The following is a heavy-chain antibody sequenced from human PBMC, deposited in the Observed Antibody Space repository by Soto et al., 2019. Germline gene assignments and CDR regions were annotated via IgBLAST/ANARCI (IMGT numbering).Heavy chain of an antibody. CDR3: AKDQYYDFWSGYSSPFDY. CDR1: GFTFSSYA. V-gene: IGHV3-23*01. Sequence: SLRLSCAASGFTFSSYAMSWVRQAPGKGLEWVSAISGSGGSTYYADSVKGRFTISRDNSKNTLYPQMNSLRAEDTAVYYCAKDQYYDFWSGYSSPFDYWGQGTLVTVSS. J-gene: IGHJ4*02. CDR2: ISGSGGST. D-gene: IGHD3-3*01.